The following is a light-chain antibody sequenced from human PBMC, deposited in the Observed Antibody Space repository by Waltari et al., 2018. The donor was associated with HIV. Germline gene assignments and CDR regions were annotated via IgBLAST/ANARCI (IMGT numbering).Light chain of an antibody. J-gene: IGKJ5*01. V-gene: IGKV4-1*01. Sequence: DIVMTQSPDSLAVPLGERATIHCKSSQSVLDSSNNKNYLAWYQQKSGQPHKLLISWASTRESGVPDRFSGSGSGTDFTLTSSSLQAEDVAVYYCQQHYDSPITFGQGTRLEIK. CDR3: QQHYDSPIT. CDR1: QSVLDSSNNKNY. CDR2: WAS.